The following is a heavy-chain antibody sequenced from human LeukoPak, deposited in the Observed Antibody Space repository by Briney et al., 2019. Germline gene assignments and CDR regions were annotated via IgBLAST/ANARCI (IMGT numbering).Heavy chain of an antibody. D-gene: IGHD6-13*01. V-gene: IGHV3-33*01. Sequence: GGSLRLSCAASGFTFSSYGMHWVRQAPGKGLEWVAVIWYDGSNKYYADSVKGRFTISRDNSKDTLYLQMNSLRAEDTAVYYCARDLPAAAGGVDYWGQGTLVTVSS. J-gene: IGHJ4*02. CDR1: GFTFSSYG. CDR2: IWYDGSNK. CDR3: ARDLPAAAGGVDY.